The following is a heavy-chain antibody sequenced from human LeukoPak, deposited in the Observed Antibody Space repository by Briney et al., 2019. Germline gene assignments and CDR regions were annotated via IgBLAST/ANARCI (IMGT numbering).Heavy chain of an antibody. J-gene: IGHJ5*02. CDR3: ARGVYYSPAAYNWFDP. V-gene: IGHV1-8*01. D-gene: IGHD2-2*01. CDR2: KNPNSGNT. Sequence: ASVKVSCKASGYTFTSYDINWVRQATGQGLEWMGWKNPNSGNTGYAQKFHGKDTMTRSTSISTAYMELSSLRSEHTAVYYCARGVYYSPAAYNWFDPWGQGTLVTVSS. CDR1: GYTFTSYD.